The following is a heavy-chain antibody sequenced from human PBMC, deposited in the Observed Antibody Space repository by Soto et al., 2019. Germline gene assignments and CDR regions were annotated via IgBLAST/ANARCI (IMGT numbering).Heavy chain of an antibody. V-gene: IGHV5-10-1*01. D-gene: IGHD3-22*01. CDR3: ARQTRDYYDSSGYYYDF. CDR2: IDPSDSNS. Sequence: GESLKISCQGSGYGFASYWINWVRQMPGKGLEWMGRIDPSDSNSNYSPSFQGHVTISADRSITTAYLQWSSLKASDTAMYYCARQTRDYYDSSGYYYDFWGQGTLVTVSS. J-gene: IGHJ4*02. CDR1: GYGFASYW.